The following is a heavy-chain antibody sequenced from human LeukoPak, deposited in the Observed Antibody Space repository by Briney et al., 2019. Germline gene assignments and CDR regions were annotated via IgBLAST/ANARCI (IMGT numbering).Heavy chain of an antibody. D-gene: IGHD3-10*01. V-gene: IGHV3-7*03. Sequence: GGCLRLSCVASEFIFSDYWMSWVCQAPGKGLEWVANIKQGGREEKYVGSVKGRFAISRDDAKSTLYLQMDSLSGDDTAVYYCARDNGGWFDSWGRGTLVTVSS. CDR3: ARDNGGWFDS. CDR2: IKQGGREE. J-gene: IGHJ5*01. CDR1: EFIFSDYW.